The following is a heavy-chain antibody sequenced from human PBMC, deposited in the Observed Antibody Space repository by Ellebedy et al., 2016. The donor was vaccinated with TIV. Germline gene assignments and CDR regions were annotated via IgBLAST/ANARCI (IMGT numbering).Heavy chain of an antibody. D-gene: IGHD6-13*01. V-gene: IGHV5-51*01. CDR1: GYDFPTYW. CDR3: ARLDSSWETVPPTLGGFDP. Sequence: GESLKISCQAFGYDFPTYWIAWVRQMPGKGLEWVGIIYPSDSDTRYSPSFQGQVTISVDKSTNSSFLQWSSLRASDTAIYYCARLDSSWETVPPTLGGFDPWGQGTLVTVSS. J-gene: IGHJ5*02. CDR2: IYPSDSDT.